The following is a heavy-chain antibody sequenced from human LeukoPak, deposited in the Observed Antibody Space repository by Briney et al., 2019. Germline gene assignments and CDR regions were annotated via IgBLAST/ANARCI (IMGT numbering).Heavy chain of an antibody. CDR3: ASTPLSDLDI. Sequence: SETLSLTCSVTGDSITDYYWSWIRQPPGKGLEWIGYIYYKGYTNYSPSLKSRVTISMDTSKSQFSLKLRSVTAADTAVYYCASTPLSDLDIWGQGTMVIVSS. CDR2: IYYKGYT. J-gene: IGHJ3*02. V-gene: IGHV4-59*01. CDR1: GDSITDYY.